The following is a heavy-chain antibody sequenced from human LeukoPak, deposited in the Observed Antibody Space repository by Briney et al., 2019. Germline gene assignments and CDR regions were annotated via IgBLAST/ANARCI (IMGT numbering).Heavy chain of an antibody. CDR2: IIPIFRTA. D-gene: IGHD2-2*01. CDR3: ARGLYCSSTSCYDYGMDV. J-gene: IGHJ6*02. CDR1: GGTFITYG. V-gene: IGHV1-69*13. Sequence: ASVTVSCKTSGGTFITYGISWVRQAPGQGREWMGGIIPIFRTAKNAQKFQGRVTITADESTSTAYMELSTLRSEDTAVYYCARGLYCSSTSCYDYGMDVWGQGTTVTVSS.